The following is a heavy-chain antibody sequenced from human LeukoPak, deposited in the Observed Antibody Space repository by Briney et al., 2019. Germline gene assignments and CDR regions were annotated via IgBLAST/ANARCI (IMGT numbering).Heavy chain of an antibody. CDR1: GGSSSSYY. J-gene: IGHJ3*02. Sequence: SETLSLTCTVYGGSSSSYYWSWIRQPPGQGLQWLGYIYYSRSTNYNPSLTSRVTISVDMSKQQFSLKLSSVTGADTAVYFCARHDPIISMIVGERAFDIWGQGTMVTVSS. V-gene: IGHV4-59*08. CDR2: IYYSRST. D-gene: IGHD3-22*01. CDR3: ARHDPIISMIVGERAFDI.